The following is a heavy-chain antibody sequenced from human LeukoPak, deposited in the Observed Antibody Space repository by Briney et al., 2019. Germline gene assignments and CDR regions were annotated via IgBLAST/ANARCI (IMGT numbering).Heavy chain of an antibody. D-gene: IGHD6-19*01. CDR1: GFTFTTYW. V-gene: IGHV3-74*01. J-gene: IGHJ3*01. Sequence: PGGSLRLSCVASGFTFTTYWMHWVRQAPGKGLVWVSRINGDGSNSNYADSVKGRFTISRDNARNTLYLQMNGLRAEDTALYYCARAAVANTRLFAFDVWGQGTMVTVSS. CDR3: ARAAVANTRLFAFDV. CDR2: INGDGSNS.